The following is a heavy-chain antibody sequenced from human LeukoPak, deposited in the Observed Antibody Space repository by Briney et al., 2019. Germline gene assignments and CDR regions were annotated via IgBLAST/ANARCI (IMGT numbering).Heavy chain of an antibody. CDR1: GFTFSSYW. J-gene: IGHJ6*03. CDR2: IKQDGSEK. Sequence: GGSLRLSCAASGFTFSSYWMSWVRQAPGKGLEWVANIKQDGSEKYYVDSVKGRFTISRDNAKNSLYLQMNSLRAEDTAVYYCARDNGGRNYYYYYMDVWGKGTTVTVSS. V-gene: IGHV3-7*01. D-gene: IGHD3-16*01. CDR3: ARDNGGRNYYYYYMDV.